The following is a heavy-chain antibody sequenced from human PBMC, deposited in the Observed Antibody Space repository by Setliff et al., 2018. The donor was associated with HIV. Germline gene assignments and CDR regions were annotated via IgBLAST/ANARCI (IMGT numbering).Heavy chain of an antibody. Sequence: GGSLRLSCAASGFTFSDHYMDWVRQAPGKGLEWVGRTTNKADSYNTNYAASVKGRFTIARDDSKKSLYLQMNSLKIEGTAVYYCVRGLGSEFDYWGQGTLVTVSS. CDR3: VRGLGSEFDY. CDR1: GFTFSDHY. V-gene: IGHV3-72*01. CDR2: TTNKADSYNT. D-gene: IGHD2-15*01. J-gene: IGHJ4*02.